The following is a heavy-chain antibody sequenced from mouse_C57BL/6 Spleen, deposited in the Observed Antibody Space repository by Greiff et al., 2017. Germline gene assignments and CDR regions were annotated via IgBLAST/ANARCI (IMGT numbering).Heavy chain of an antibody. J-gene: IGHJ3*01. CDR1: GYSITSGYY. D-gene: IGHD1-1*02. Sequence: VQLKQSGPGLVKPSQSLSLTCSVTGYSITSGYYWNWIRQFPGNKLEWMGYISYDGSNNYNPSLKNRISITRDTSKNQFFLKLNSVTTEDTATYYCARGDGGKAWFAYWGQGTLVTVSA. CDR3: ARGDGGKAWFAY. V-gene: IGHV3-6*01. CDR2: ISYDGSN.